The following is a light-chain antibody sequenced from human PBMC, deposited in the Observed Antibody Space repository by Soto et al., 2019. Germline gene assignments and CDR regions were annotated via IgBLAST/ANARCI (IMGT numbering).Light chain of an antibody. CDR1: SSDIGSYNL. J-gene: IGLJ1*01. CDR2: EVS. V-gene: IGLV2-23*02. CDR3: CSYAGISTWDV. Sequence: QSVLTQPASVSGSPGQSITISCTGTSSDIGSYNLVSWYQQHPGKAPKLMIYEVSKRPSGISNRFSGSRSGNTASLTISGLQAEDEADYYCCSYAGISTWDVFGTGTKLTVL.